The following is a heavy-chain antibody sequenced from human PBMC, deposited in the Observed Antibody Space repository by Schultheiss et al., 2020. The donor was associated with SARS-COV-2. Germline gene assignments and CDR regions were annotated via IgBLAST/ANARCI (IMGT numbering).Heavy chain of an antibody. CDR3: ARGPAYYYDSSGYWCGY. V-gene: IGHV3-21*05. Sequence: GGSLRLSCAASGFTFSSYAMHWVRQAPGKGLEWVSYISSSSSYIYYADSVKGRFTISRDNAKNSLYLQMNSLRAEDTAVYYCARGPAYYYDSSGYWCGYWGQGTLVTVSS. CDR2: ISSSSSYI. D-gene: IGHD3-22*01. CDR1: GFTFSSYA. J-gene: IGHJ4*02.